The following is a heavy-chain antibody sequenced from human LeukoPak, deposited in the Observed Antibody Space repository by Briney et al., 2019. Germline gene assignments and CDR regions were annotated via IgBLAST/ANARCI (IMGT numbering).Heavy chain of an antibody. CDR1: GFTFSSYA. J-gene: IGHJ4*02. CDR3: AKSDCSGGSCYPYYFDY. D-gene: IGHD2-15*01. Sequence: GGSLRLSCAASGFTFSSYAMNWVRQAPGKGLEWVSAISCSGGSTYYADSVKGRFTISRDNSKNTLYLQMNSLRAEDTAVYYCAKSDCSGGSCYPYYFDYWGQGTLVTVSS. CDR2: ISCSGGST. V-gene: IGHV3-23*01.